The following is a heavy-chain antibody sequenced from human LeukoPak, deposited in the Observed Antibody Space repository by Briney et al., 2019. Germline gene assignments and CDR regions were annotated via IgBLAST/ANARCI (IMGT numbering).Heavy chain of an antibody. CDR2: TSYDGGIK. CDR1: GFTFNIYA. CDR3: AKGQGGDTAMVTEAFDY. Sequence: GGSLRLSCAASGFTFNIYAMHWVRQAPSKGLEWVAVTSYDGGIKYYADFVKGRFTISRDNSKSTLYLQMNSLRADDTAVYYCAKGQGGDTAMVTEAFDYWGQGTLVTVSS. V-gene: IGHV3-30*01. D-gene: IGHD5-18*01. J-gene: IGHJ4*02.